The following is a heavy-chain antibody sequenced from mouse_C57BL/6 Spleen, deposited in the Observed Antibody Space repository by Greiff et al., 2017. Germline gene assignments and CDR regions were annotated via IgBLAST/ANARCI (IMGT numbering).Heavy chain of an antibody. CDR3: TSPLYYSKGGYYFDY. V-gene: IGHV1-15*01. J-gene: IGHJ2*01. Sequence: VQLQQSGAELVRPGASVTLSCKASGYTFTDYEMHWVKQTPVHGLEWIGAIDPETGGTAYNQKFKGKDILTADKSSSTAYMELRSLTSEDSAVYYCTSPLYYSKGGYYFDYWGQGTTLTVSS. CDR2: IDPETGGT. CDR1: GYTFTDYE. D-gene: IGHD2-5*01.